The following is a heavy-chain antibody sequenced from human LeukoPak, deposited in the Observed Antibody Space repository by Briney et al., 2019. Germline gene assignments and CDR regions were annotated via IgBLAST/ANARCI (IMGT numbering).Heavy chain of an antibody. CDR2: IRNDGSNH. D-gene: IGHD5-18*01. Sequence: PGGSLRLSCAASGFTFSHHGMHWVRQAPGKGLEWVAFIRNDGSNHYYADSVKGRFTISRDNSKNTLYLQMNSLRAEDTAVYYCAKDLSGYSYGLDYWGQGTLVTVSS. CDR1: GFTFSHHG. V-gene: IGHV3-30*02. J-gene: IGHJ4*02. CDR3: AKDLSGYSYGLDY.